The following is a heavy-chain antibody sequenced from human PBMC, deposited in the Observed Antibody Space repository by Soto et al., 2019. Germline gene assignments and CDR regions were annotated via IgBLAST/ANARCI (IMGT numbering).Heavy chain of an antibody. D-gene: IGHD3-10*01. CDR3: ARMVTSGTYYNVLAY. Sequence: PSETLSHTCTVSGAAINNKYWNWIRQPPGKGLEWIGYIYYTGNTNYNPSLKSRVTLSVDSSKNQFSLELTSVTAADTALYYRARMVTSGTYYNVLAYSGHGILVTVSS. CDR2: IYYTGNT. J-gene: IGHJ4*01. CDR1: GAAINNKY. V-gene: IGHV4-59*08.